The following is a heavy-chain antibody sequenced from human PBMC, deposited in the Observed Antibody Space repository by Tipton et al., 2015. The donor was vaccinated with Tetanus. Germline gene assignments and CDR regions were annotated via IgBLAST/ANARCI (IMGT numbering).Heavy chain of an antibody. CDR2: IYPGDSDT. J-gene: IGHJ4*02. CDR3: ARHRTPMVRGVIPYSYYFDY. D-gene: IGHD3-10*01. V-gene: IGHV5-51*01. Sequence: LVQSGAEVKKPGESLKISCKGSGYSFTSYWIGWVRQMPGKGLEWMGIIYPGDSDTRYSPSFQGQVTISADKSISTAYLQWSSLKASDTAMYYCARHRTPMVRGVIPYSYYFDYWGQGTLVTVSS. CDR1: GYSFTSYW.